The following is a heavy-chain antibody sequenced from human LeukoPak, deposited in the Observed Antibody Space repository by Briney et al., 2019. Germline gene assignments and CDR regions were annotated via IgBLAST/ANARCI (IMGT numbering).Heavy chain of an antibody. Sequence: ASVKDSCKASGYTFTSYGISWVRQAPGQGLEWMGWISAYNGNTNYAQTLQGRVTMTTDTSTSTAYMELRSLRSDDTAVYYCARNLYSSGWWYFDYWGQGTLVTVSS. D-gene: IGHD6-19*01. CDR2: ISAYNGNT. J-gene: IGHJ4*02. CDR3: ARNLYSSGWWYFDY. V-gene: IGHV1-18*01. CDR1: GYTFTSYG.